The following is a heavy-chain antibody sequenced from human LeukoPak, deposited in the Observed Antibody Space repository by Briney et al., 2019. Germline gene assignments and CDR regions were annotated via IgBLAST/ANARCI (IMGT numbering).Heavy chain of an antibody. CDR1: GGSISSSSYY. CDR2: IYYSGST. V-gene: IGHV4-39*07. J-gene: IGHJ6*03. D-gene: IGHD6-6*01. Sequence: SETLSLTCTVSGGSISSSSYYWGWIRQPPGKGLEWIGSIYYSGSTYYNPSLKSRVTISVDTSKNQFSLKLSSVTAADTAVYYCARFEYSSSSGIYYYMDVWGKGTTVTVSS. CDR3: ARFEYSSSSGIYYYMDV.